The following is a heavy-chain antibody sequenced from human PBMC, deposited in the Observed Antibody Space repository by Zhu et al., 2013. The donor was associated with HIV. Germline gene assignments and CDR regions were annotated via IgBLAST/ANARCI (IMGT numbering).Heavy chain of an antibody. CDR2: ISAYNGDA. D-gene: IGHD2-15*01. V-gene: IGHV1-18*01. J-gene: IGHJ3*01. CDR1: GHTFTNYG. Sequence: QVQVVQSGGEVKKPGASVRVSCKTSGHTFTNYGFNWVRQAPGQGLEWMGWISAYNGDAKYAQKFQDRVTLTTDTSTTTAHMELRGLRSDDTAVYYCARGGGHVVVAVGTFDVWGQGTSVTVSP. CDR3: ARGGGHVVVAVGTFDV.